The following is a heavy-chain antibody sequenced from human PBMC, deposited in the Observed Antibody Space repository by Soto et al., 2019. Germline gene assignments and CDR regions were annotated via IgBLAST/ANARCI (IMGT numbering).Heavy chain of an antibody. D-gene: IGHD5-18*01. V-gene: IGHV4-61*03. CDR2: IYYTGGT. CDR1: GASVSSGTNY. CDR3: ARGAGFSYASTWFDI. J-gene: IGHJ5*02. Sequence: PSETLSLTCTPFGASVSSGTNYWSWIWQAPGKGLEWVGHIYYTGGTNYNPSLNNRVTISVDTSKNHFSLQLTSVTAADTAVYYCARGAGFSYASTWFDIWGQGTLVTVSS.